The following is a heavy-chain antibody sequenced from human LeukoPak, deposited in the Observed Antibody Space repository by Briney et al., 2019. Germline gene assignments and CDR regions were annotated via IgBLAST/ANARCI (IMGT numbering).Heavy chain of an antibody. D-gene: IGHD3-22*01. V-gene: IGHV4-59*01. CDR2: IYYSGST. Sequence: SETLSLTCTVSGGSISSYYWSWIRQPPGKGLEWIGYIYYSGSTNYNPSLKSRVTISVDTSKNQFSLKLSSVTAADTAVYYCARGYYYDSSGYEQDAFDIWGQGTMVTVSS. J-gene: IGHJ3*02. CDR3: ARGYYYDSSGYEQDAFDI. CDR1: GGSISSYY.